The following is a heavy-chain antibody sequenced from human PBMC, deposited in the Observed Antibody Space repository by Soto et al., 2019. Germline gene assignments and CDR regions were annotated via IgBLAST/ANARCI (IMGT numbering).Heavy chain of an antibody. V-gene: IGHV3-74*01. J-gene: IGHJ6*02. CDR2: INSDGSYT. CDR3: ASPQPMATVYYGMDV. D-gene: IGHD4-4*01. CDR1: EFTFSSYW. Sequence: DVQLVESGGGLVQPGGSLRLSCAASEFTFSSYWVHWVRQAPGKGLVWVARINSDGSYTSYADSVKGRFTISRDNAKNTLYLQMNSLRAEDTAVYYCASPQPMATVYYGMDVWGLGTTVTVS.